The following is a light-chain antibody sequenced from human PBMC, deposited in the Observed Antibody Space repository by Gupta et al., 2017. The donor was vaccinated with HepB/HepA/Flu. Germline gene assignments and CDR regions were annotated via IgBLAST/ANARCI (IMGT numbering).Light chain of an antibody. CDR3: KQDKHWPET. CDR1: ESLVYSDGNTY. CDR2: KVS. J-gene: IGKJ1*01. Sequence: DVVVTQSPLSLPVTLGQPASISCRSSESLVYSDGNTYLNWFHQRPGQSPRRLIYKVSNRDSGVSDSFSGSGSGTDFTLNISRGEAEDVGIYYCKQDKHWPETFGQGTKVEIK. V-gene: IGKV2-30*01.